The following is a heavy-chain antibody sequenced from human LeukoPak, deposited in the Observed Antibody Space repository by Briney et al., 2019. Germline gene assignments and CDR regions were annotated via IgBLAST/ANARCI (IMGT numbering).Heavy chain of an antibody. CDR3: ARADTYGDYPSYLDY. CDR2: IYYSGST. Sequence: SETLSLTCTVSGGSISSYYWSWIRQPPGKGLEWIGYIYYSGSTNYNPSLKSRVTISVDTSKNQFSLKLSSVTAADTAVYYCARADTYGDYPSYLDYWGQGTLVTVSS. V-gene: IGHV4-59*01. CDR1: GGSISSYY. D-gene: IGHD4-17*01. J-gene: IGHJ4*02.